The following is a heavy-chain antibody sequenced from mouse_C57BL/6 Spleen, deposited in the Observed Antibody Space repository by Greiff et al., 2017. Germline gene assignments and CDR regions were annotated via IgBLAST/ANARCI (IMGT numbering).Heavy chain of an antibody. J-gene: IGHJ1*03. V-gene: IGHV1-52*01. D-gene: IGHD1-1*01. Sequence: VKLQQPGAELVRPGSSVKLSCKASGYTFTSYWMHWVKQRPIQGLEWIGNIDPSDSETHYNQKFKDKATLTVDKSSSTAYMQLSSLTSEDSAVYYCASSTVVAEGYFDVWGTGTTVTVSS. CDR1: GYTFTSYW. CDR2: IDPSDSET. CDR3: ASSTVVAEGYFDV.